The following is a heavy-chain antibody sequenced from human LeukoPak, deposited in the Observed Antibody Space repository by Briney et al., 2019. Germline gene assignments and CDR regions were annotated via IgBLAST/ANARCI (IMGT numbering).Heavy chain of an antibody. CDR3: AREGDYVWGSYRLLDY. CDR2: IKQDGSEK. Sequence: GGSLRLSCAASGFTFSTYRMSWVRQAPGKGLEWVANIKQDGSEKHYVDSVKGRFTISRDNAKNSLYLQMNSLRAEDTAVYYCAREGDYVWGSYRLLDYWGQGTLVTVSS. CDR1: GFTFSTYR. J-gene: IGHJ4*02. V-gene: IGHV3-7*01. D-gene: IGHD3-16*02.